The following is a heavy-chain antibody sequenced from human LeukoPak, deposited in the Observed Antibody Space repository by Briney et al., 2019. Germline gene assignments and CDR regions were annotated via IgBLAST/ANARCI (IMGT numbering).Heavy chain of an antibody. J-gene: IGHJ4*02. V-gene: IGHV3-53*01. Sequence: GGSLRLSCAASGFIVSSNYMSWVRQAPGKGLEWVSVISSGGNTYYADSVKGRFTISRDISKNTLYPQMNGLRAEDTAVYYCAREVRGYYFDYWGQGTLVTVSS. CDR1: GFIVSSNY. D-gene: IGHD3-22*01. CDR3: AREVRGYYFDY. CDR2: ISSGGNT.